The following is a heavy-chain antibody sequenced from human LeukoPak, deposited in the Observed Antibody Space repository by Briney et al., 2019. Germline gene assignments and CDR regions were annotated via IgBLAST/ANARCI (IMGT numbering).Heavy chain of an antibody. CDR2: IKQDGSEK. CDR1: GFTFSSYW. CDR3: AKDHGEYYYYYYMDV. D-gene: IGHD4-17*01. J-gene: IGHJ6*03. V-gene: IGHV3-7*03. Sequence: GGSLRLSCAASGFTFSSYWMSWVRQAPGKGLEWVANIKQDGSEKCYVDSVKGRFTISRDNAKNSLYLQMNSLRAEDTAVYYCAKDHGEYYYYYYMDVWGKGTTVTISS.